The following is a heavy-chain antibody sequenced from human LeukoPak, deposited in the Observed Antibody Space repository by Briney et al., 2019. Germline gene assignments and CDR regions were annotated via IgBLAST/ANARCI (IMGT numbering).Heavy chain of an antibody. J-gene: IGHJ4*02. CDR3: ARVRAAAVDY. D-gene: IGHD6-13*01. CDR2: ISVSNGNT. V-gene: IGHV1-18*04. Sequence: ASVKVSCKTSGFTFTSYGITWVRQAPGQGLEWMGWISVSNGNTNYERRFQGRVSMTTDISTDTAHVELTSLTSDDTAVYFCARVRAAAVDYWGQGTLVTVSS. CDR1: GFTFTSYG.